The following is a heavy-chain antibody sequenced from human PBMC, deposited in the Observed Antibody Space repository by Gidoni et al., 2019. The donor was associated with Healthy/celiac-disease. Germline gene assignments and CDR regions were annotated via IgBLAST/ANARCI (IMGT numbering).Heavy chain of an antibody. J-gene: IGHJ4*02. Sequence: QLQLQESGPGLLTPSETLSLTCTVSGGSISSSSYYWGWIRQPPGKELEWIGSIYYSGSTYYNPSLKSRVIISVDTAKNQVSLKLSSVTGADTAVYYWARGGALSGSYFDYWGQGTLVTVSS. CDR2: IYYSGST. CDR1: GGSISSSSYY. CDR3: ARGGALSGSYFDY. V-gene: IGHV4-39*01. D-gene: IGHD1-26*01.